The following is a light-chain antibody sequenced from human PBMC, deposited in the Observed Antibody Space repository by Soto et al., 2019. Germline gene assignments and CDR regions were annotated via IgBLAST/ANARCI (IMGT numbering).Light chain of an antibody. CDR3: QQYHNWPRT. Sequence: EIVMTQSPVTLSVSPGERVTLSCRASQSVSSNLAWYQQKPGQAPRLLIYGASTRATGIPDRISGSGSGTVFSLTISSLQSEDFAVYYCQQYHNWPRTFGQGTKVDIK. V-gene: IGKV3-15*01. CDR1: QSVSSN. CDR2: GAS. J-gene: IGKJ1*01.